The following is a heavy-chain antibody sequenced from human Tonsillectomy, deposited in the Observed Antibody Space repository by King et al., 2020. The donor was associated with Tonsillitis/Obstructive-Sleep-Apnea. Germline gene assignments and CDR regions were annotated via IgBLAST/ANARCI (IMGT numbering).Heavy chain of an antibody. Sequence: QLVQSGGGLVKPGGSLRLSCAASGFTFSSYSMNWVRLAPGKGLEWVSSISSSSSYIYYADSVKGRFTISRDNAKNSLYLQMNSLRAEDTAVYYCARDLRYCSSTSCYANFDYWGQGTLVTVSS. CDR1: GFTFSSYS. D-gene: IGHD2-2*01. CDR2: ISSSSSYI. V-gene: IGHV3-21*01. CDR3: ARDLRYCSSTSCYANFDY. J-gene: IGHJ4*02.